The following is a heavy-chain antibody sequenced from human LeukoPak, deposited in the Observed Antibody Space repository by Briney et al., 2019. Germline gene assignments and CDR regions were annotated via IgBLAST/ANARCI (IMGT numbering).Heavy chain of an antibody. CDR3: ATRRSGSHPYY. D-gene: IGHD1-26*01. J-gene: IGHJ4*02. V-gene: IGHV4-39*01. Sequence: SETLPLTCTVSGASVSSSSYYWEWIRQPPGKGLEWVGSVLYSGSTNYNPSLKSRVTMSVDTSKNQFSLRLSSLTATDTAVYYCATRRSGSHPYYWGQGTLVTVSS. CDR2: VLYSGST. CDR1: GASVSSSSYY.